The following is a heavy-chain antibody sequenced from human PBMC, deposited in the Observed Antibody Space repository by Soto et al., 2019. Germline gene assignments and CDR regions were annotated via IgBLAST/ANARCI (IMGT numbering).Heavy chain of an antibody. Sequence: SETLSLTCTVSGGSISSSSYYWGWIRQPPGKGLEWIGSIYYSGSTYYNPSLKSRVTISVDTSKNQFSLKLSSVTAADTAVYYCARLIAVAGTAYFDYWGQGTLVTVSS. CDR3: ARLIAVAGTAYFDY. CDR1: GGSISSSSYY. CDR2: IYYSGST. J-gene: IGHJ4*02. V-gene: IGHV4-39*01. D-gene: IGHD6-19*01.